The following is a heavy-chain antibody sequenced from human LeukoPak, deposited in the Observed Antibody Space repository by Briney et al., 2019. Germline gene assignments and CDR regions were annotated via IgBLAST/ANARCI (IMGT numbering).Heavy chain of an antibody. CDR1: GFIFSTYN. CDR3: AKGYGLQLVNNWFDP. D-gene: IGHD6-13*01. V-gene: IGHV3-21*01. J-gene: IGHJ5*02. CDR2: ISSSGAYI. Sequence: PGGSLRLSCAASGFIFSTYNMNWVRQAPGKGLEWVSSISSSGAYIYYADSVKGRFTISRDNAKNSLYLQLNNLRAEDTAVYYCAKGYGLQLVNNWFDPWGQGTLVTVSS.